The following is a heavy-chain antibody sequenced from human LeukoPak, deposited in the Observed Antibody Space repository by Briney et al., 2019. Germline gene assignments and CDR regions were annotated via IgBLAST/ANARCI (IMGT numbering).Heavy chain of an antibody. V-gene: IGHV5-51*01. CDR1: GYSFASYW. Sequence: GESLKISCKGSGYSFASYWIGWVRQMPGKGLEGMGIIYPGDSDTRYSPSFQGQVTISADKSISAAYLQWSSLKASDTAMYYCARRSYYDSSGYASDGFDIWGQGTMVTVSS. CDR3: ARRSYYDSSGYASDGFDI. J-gene: IGHJ3*02. D-gene: IGHD3-22*01. CDR2: IYPGDSDT.